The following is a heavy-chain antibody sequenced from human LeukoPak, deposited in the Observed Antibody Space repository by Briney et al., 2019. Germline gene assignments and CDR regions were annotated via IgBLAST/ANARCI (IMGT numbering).Heavy chain of an antibody. D-gene: IGHD1-26*01. CDR2: ISGYSGIT. Sequence: ASVKVSCKASGYTFPNFGISWVRQAPGQGLEWMGWISGYSGITNYAQKLQGRVTMTTDTSTSTAYVDLRSLRSDDTGVYYCARDGGGYSKWELLEVDFDYWGQGSLVTVSS. J-gene: IGHJ4*02. V-gene: IGHV1-18*01. CDR3: ARDGGGYSKWELLEVDFDY. CDR1: GYTFPNFG.